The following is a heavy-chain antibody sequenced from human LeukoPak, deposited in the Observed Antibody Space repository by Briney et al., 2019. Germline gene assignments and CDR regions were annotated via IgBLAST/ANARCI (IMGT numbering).Heavy chain of an antibody. D-gene: IGHD2-21*02. J-gene: IGHJ3*02. Sequence: SETLSLTCAVYGGSFSGYYWSWIRQPPGKGLEWIGYIYYSGSTNYNPSLKSRVTISVDTSKNQFSLKLSSVTAADTAVYYCASVVVTAVSHAFDIWGQGTMVTVSS. CDR2: IYYSGST. CDR3: ASVVVTAVSHAFDI. CDR1: GGSFSGYY. V-gene: IGHV4-34*11.